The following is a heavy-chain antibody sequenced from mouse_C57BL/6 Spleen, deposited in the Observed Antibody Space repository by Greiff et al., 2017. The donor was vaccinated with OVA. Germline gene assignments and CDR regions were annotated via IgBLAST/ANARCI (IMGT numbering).Heavy chain of an antibody. Sequence: EVKLMESGGGLVKPGGSLKLSCAASGFTFSDYGMHWVRQAPEKGLEWVAYISSGSSTIYYADTVKGRFTISRDNAKNTLFLQMTSLRSEDTAMYYCARSGYGSSLRYFDVWSTGTTVTVSS. CDR1: GFTFSDYG. D-gene: IGHD1-1*01. V-gene: IGHV5-17*01. CDR2: ISSGSSTI. CDR3: ARSGYGSSLRYFDV. J-gene: IGHJ1*03.